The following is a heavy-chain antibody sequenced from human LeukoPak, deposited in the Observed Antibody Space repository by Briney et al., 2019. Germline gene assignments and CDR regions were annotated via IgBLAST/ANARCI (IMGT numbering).Heavy chain of an antibody. CDR3: ARHIRITMVRGYYYGMDV. V-gene: IGHV5-51*01. CDR1: GYSFTSYW. J-gene: IGHJ6*02. CDR2: IYPGDSDT. Sequence: GESLKISCKGSGYSFTSYWIGWVRQMPGKGLEWMGIIYPGDSDTRYSPSFQGQVTISADKSISTAYLQWSSLKASDTAMYYCARHIRITMVRGYYYGMDVWGQGTTVTVSS. D-gene: IGHD3-10*01.